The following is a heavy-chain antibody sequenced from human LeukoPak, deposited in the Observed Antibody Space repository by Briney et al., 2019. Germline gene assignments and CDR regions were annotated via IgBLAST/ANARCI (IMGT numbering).Heavy chain of an antibody. CDR2: IIPIFGTA. D-gene: IGHD2-2*01. V-gene: IGHV1-69*05. J-gene: IGHJ4*02. CDR1: GGTFSSYA. CDR3: GFTVGVVPAALDY. Sequence: GASVKVSCKASGGTFSSYAISWVRQAPGQGLEWMGGIIPIFGTANYAQKFQGRVTITTDESTSTAYMELSSLRSEDTAVYYCGFTVGVVPAALDYWGQGTLVTVPS.